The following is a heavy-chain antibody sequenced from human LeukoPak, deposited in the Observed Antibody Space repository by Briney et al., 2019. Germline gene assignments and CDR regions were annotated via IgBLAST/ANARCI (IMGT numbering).Heavy chain of an antibody. CDR3: ARGDCSSTSCYLFYS. CDR1: GFMFSRYS. CDR2: ITSSGSAV. V-gene: IGHV3-48*01. Sequence: GGSLRLSCAASGFMFSRYSFNWVRQAPGKGLEWLSYITSSGSAVYYADSVRGRFTISRDNVKKSLYLQMNSLRAEDTAVYYCARGDCSSTSCYLFYSWGQGTLVTVSS. J-gene: IGHJ4*02. D-gene: IGHD2-2*01.